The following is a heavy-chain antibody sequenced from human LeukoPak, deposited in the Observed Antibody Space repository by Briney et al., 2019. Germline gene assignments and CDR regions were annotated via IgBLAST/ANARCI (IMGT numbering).Heavy chain of an antibody. CDR2: ISYDGSNK. V-gene: IGHV3-30-3*01. CDR1: GFTFSIYA. D-gene: IGHD3-22*01. CDR3: ARHYDSSGYFDY. Sequence: GGSLRLSCAASGFTFSIYAMHWVRQAPGKGLEWVAVISYDGSNKYYADSVKGRFTISRDNSKNTLYLQMNSLRAEDTAVYYCARHYDSSGYFDYWGQGTLVTVSS. J-gene: IGHJ4*02.